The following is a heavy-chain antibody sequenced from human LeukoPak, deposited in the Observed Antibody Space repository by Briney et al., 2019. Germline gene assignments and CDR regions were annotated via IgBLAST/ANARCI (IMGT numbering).Heavy chain of an antibody. Sequence: PSETLSLTCAVSGGSISSSNWWSWARQPPGKGLEWIGEIYHSGSTNYNPSLKSRVTISVDKSKNQFSLKLSSVTAADTAVYYCARVCSGGSCAPNSRHFDYWGQRNLVTVSS. CDR3: ARVCSGGSCAPNSRHFDY. V-gene: IGHV4-4*02. CDR2: IYHSGST. CDR1: GGSISSSNW. D-gene: IGHD2-15*01. J-gene: IGHJ4*02.